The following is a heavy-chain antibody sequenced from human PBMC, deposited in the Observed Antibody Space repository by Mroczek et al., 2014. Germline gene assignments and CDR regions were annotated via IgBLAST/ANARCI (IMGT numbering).Heavy chain of an antibody. CDR2: IIPIFGTA. V-gene: IGHV1-69*01. CDR1: GGTFSSYA. Sequence: QLVESGAEVKKPGSSVKVSCKASGGTFSSYAISWVRQAPGQGLEWMGGIIPIFGTANYAQKFQGRVTITADESTSTAYMELSSLRSEDTAVYYCARDKRWAYYDSSLSDAFDIWGQGTMVTVSS. J-gene: IGHJ3*02. D-gene: IGHD3-22*01. CDR3: ARDKRWAYYDSSLSDAFDI.